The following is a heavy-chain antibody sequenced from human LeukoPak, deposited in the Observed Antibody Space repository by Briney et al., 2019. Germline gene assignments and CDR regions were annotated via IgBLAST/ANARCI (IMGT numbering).Heavy chain of an antibody. V-gene: IGHV4-31*03. CDR3: ARGSVVVVAPPFDF. J-gene: IGHJ4*02. D-gene: IGHD2-15*01. Sequence: SQTLSPTCTVSGGSISSGGYYWSWIRQHPGKGLEWIGYIHYSGNTYYNPSLKSRVTLSVDTSKNQFSLKLSSVTAADTAVYYCARGSVVVVAPPFDFWGQGTLVTVS. CDR2: IHYSGNT. CDR1: GGSISSGGYY.